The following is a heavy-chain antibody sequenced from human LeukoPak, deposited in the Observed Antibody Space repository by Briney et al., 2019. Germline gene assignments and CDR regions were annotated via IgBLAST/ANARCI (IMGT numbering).Heavy chain of an antibody. J-gene: IGHJ2*01. CDR3: ARLLVAVAGLHWYFDL. D-gene: IGHD6-19*01. CDR2: IYYSGST. V-gene: IGHV4-59*08. CDR1: GGSINSYF. Sequence: SETLSLTCTVSGGSINSYFWSWIRQPPGKGLEWIGYIYYSGSTNYNPSLKSRVTISVDTSKNQFSLKLSSVTAADTAVYYCARLLVAVAGLHWYFDLWGRGTLVTVS.